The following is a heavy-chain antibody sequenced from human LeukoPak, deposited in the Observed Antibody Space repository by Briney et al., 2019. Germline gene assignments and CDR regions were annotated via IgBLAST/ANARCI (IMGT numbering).Heavy chain of an antibody. J-gene: IGHJ4*02. CDR2: ISSSSSYI. CDR1: GFTFSSYS. Sequence: GGSLRLSCAASGFTFSSYSMNWVRQAPGKGLEWVSSISSSSSYIYYADSVKGRFTISSDNAKNSLYLQMNSLRAEDTAVYYCATHDSWSGPDFDYWGQGTLVTVSS. CDR3: ATHDSWSGPDFDY. V-gene: IGHV3-21*01. D-gene: IGHD3-3*01.